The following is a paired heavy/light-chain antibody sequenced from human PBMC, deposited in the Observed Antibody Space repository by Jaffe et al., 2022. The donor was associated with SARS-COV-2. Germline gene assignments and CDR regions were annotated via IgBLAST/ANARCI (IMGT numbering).Light chain of an antibody. Sequence: DIVMTQSPDSLAVSLGERATINCKSSQNVLYNSINKSYLAWYQQKPGQPPKLLIYWASTRESGVPDRFSGSGSGTDFTLTISSLQAEDVAVYYCQQSYTAPLTFGGGTKVEIK. CDR2: WAS. CDR3: QQSYTAPLT. CDR1: QNVLYNSINKSY. V-gene: IGKV4-1*01. J-gene: IGKJ4*01.
Heavy chain of an antibody. Sequence: QVQLVQSGAEVKKPGASVKVSCKASGYTFTSYAIHWVRQAPGQRLEWMGWINAGNGNTKYAQKFQGRVTITTGTSASTAYMELSSLRSEDTAVYYCARAPITYYFGSGSYSDSYYMDVWGKGTTVTVSS. CDR3: ARAPITYYFGSGSYSDSYYMDV. D-gene: IGHD3-10*01. CDR1: GYTFTSYA. J-gene: IGHJ6*03. CDR2: INAGNGNT. V-gene: IGHV1-3*01.